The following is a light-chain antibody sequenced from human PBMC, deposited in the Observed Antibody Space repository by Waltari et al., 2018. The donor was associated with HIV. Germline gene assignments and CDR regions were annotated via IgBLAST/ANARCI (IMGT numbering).Light chain of an antibody. J-gene: IGKJ4*01. CDR2: GAS. CDR3: QQYGSSPFT. CDR1: QSVSKNY. Sequence: EIVLTQSPGTLSLSPGERATLSCRASQSVSKNYLAWYQQKSGQAPRLLIYGASSRATGIADRFSGSGSGTDFTLTISRLEPEDFAVYYCQQYGSSPFTFGGGTKVEIK. V-gene: IGKV3-20*01.